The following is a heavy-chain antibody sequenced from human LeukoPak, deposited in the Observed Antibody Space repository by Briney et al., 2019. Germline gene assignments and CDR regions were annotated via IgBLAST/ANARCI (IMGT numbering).Heavy chain of an antibody. CDR3: VLYDSSGYYNAY. V-gene: IGHV3-21*01. Sequence: PGGSLRLSCRASGFTFSSYSMNWVRQAPGKGLEWVPSISTSGSNRYYADSVKGRFTISRDNAKNSLYLQMNSLRAEDTAVYYCVLYDSSGYYNAYWGQGTLVTVSS. D-gene: IGHD3-22*01. CDR2: ISTSGSNR. CDR1: GFTFSSYS. J-gene: IGHJ4*02.